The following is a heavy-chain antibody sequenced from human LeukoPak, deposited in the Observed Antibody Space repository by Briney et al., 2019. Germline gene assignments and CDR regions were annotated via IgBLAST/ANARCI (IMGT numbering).Heavy chain of an antibody. CDR1: GGSISSSSYY. V-gene: IGHV4-31*03. Sequence: PSETLSLTCTVSGGSISSSSYYWGWIRQPPGKGLEWIGYIYYSGSTYYNPSLKSRVTISVDTSKNQFSLKLSSVTAADTAVYYCARTYYYDSSGYYFVRPFDYWGQGTLVTVSS. CDR2: IYYSGST. CDR3: ARTYYYDSSGYYFVRPFDY. J-gene: IGHJ4*02. D-gene: IGHD3-22*01.